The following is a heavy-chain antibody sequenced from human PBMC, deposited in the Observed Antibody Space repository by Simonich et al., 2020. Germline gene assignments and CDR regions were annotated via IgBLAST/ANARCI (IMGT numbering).Heavy chain of an antibody. J-gene: IGHJ4*02. CDR3: ATYYFDY. CDR1: GFTFRSYA. V-gene: IGHV3-23*01. CDR2: ISGSGGST. Sequence: EVQLLESGGGLVQPGGSLRLSCAAFGFTFRSYAMSWVRQAPGKWLGWVSAISGSGGSTYYADSVKGRFTISRDNSKNTLYLQMNSLRAEDTAVYYCATYYFDYWGQGTLVTVSS.